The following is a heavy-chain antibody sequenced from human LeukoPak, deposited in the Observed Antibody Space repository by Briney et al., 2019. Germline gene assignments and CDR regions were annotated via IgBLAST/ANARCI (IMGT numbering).Heavy chain of an antibody. CDR3: ARLLGPLDYVWGSSRSK. V-gene: IGHV4-34*01. CDR1: GGSFSGYY. D-gene: IGHD3-16*02. CDR2: INHSGST. J-gene: IGHJ4*02. Sequence: PSETLSLTCAVYGGSFSGYYWSWIRQPPGKGLEWIGEINHSGSTNYNPSLKSRVTISIDTTKNQFSLKLTSVTAVDTAVYYCARLLGPLDYVWGSSRSKWGQGTLVTVSS.